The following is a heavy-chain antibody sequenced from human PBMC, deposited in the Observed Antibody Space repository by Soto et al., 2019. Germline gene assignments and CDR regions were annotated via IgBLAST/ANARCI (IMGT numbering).Heavy chain of an antibody. CDR3: ARVWNDGGIHY. Sequence: PGGSLRLSCAGSGFTFSTFWMSWVRQAPGKGLEWVANIKQDGSEKHYMDSVKGRFTVSRDNAKNSLYLQMNSLRTEDTAVYYCARVWNDGGIHYWGQGTMVTVSS. J-gene: IGHJ4*02. CDR2: IKQDGSEK. CDR1: GFTFSTFW. V-gene: IGHV3-7*04. D-gene: IGHD1-1*01.